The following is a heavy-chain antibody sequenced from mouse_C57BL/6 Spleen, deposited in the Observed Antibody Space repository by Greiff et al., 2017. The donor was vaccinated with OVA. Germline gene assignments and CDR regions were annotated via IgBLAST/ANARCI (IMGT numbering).Heavy chain of an antibody. CDR1: GYTFTGYW. D-gene: IGHD1-1*01. Sequence: VQLQQSGAELMKPGASVKLSCKASGYTFTGYWIEWVKQRPGHGLEWIGEILPGSGSTNYHEKFKGKATFTADTSSNTAYMHLSSQTTEDSAIYYCARRGIYYPSDYWGQGTTLTVAS. CDR2: ILPGSGST. CDR3: ARRGIYYPSDY. V-gene: IGHV1-9*01. J-gene: IGHJ2*01.